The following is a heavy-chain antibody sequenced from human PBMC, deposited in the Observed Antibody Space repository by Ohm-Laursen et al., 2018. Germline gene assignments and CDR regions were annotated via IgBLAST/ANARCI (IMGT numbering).Heavy chain of an antibody. D-gene: IGHD6-19*01. J-gene: IGHJ4*02. Sequence: GTLSLTCGVYGGSFSGYYWTWIRQFPGRGLEWIGYIHYDARTVYNPSLRSRVTISIDTSKNQFSLKLSSVTAADTAVYYCARGFSGWWGRIDYWGQGILVTVSS. CDR1: GGSFSGYY. CDR3: ARGFSGWWGRIDY. V-gene: IGHV4-34*01. CDR2: IHYDART.